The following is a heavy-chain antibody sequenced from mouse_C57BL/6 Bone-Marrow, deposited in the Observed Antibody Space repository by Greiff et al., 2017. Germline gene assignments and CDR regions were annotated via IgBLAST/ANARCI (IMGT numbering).Heavy chain of an antibody. CDR2: FYPGSGSI. CDR1: GYTFTEYT. V-gene: IGHV1-62-2*01. J-gene: IGHJ1*03. Sequence: QEQLKESGAELVKPGASVKLSCKASGYTFTEYTIHWVKQRSGQGLEWIGWFYPGSGSITYNEKFKDKATLTADKSSSTVYMELSSLTYEDSAVYFGARHEEGDYYGSIHWYVDVWGTGTTVTGSS. D-gene: IGHD1-1*01. CDR3: ARHEEGDYYGSIHWYVDV.